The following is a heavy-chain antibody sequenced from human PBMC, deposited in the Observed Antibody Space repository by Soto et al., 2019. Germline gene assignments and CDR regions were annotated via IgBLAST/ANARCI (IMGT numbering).Heavy chain of an antibody. Sequence: ETLSLTCTVSGDSISNNNFYWGWIRQPPGKGLEWIGTIYYSGSTYYNPSLKSRVTISVDTSNNQLSLKLSSVTAADTAVYYCARHYGYYSHYMDVWTKGTTVTVSS. CDR1: GDSISNNNFY. V-gene: IGHV4-39*01. J-gene: IGHJ6*03. CDR2: IYYSGST. D-gene: IGHD3-10*01. CDR3: ARHYGYYSHYMDV.